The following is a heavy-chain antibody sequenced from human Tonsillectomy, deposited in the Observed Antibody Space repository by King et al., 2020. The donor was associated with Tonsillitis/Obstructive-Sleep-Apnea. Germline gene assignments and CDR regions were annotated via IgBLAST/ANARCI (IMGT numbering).Heavy chain of an antibody. V-gene: IGHV3-23*04. D-gene: IGHD4-17*01. Sequence: DVQLVESGGGLVQPGGSLRLSCAASGFTFSSYAMSWVRQASGQGLEWVLGISGSGGNTYYADSVKGRFTISRDNSKHTLYLQMNSLRAEDTAVFYCAKVFSTLPTTKTFDYWGQGTVVTVSS. CDR1: GFTFSSYA. CDR2: ISGSGGNT. CDR3: AKVFSTLPTTKTFDY. J-gene: IGHJ4*02.